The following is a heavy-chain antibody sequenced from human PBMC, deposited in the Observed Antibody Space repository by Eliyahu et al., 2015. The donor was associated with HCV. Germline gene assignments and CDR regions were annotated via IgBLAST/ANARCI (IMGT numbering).Heavy chain of an antibody. CDR1: GGSISXSCYS. J-gene: IGHJ5*02. V-gene: IGHV4-39*01. CDR3: ARHALASYSRRPGRFDP. Sequence: QLQLQESGPGLVKPSETLSLXCXVSGGSISXSCYSWGWIRQPPGXGLXXMGGMYYXGSTYYNPSLKSRVTISVDTSKNQFSLKLSSVTAADTAVYYCARHALASYSRRPGRFDPWGQGTLVTVSS. CDR2: MYYXGST. D-gene: IGHD4-11*01.